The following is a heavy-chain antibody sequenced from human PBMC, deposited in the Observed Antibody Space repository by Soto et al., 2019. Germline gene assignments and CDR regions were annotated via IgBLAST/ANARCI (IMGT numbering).Heavy chain of an antibody. V-gene: IGHV3-23*01. J-gene: IGHJ4*02. Sequence: GGSLRLSCAASGFTFSSYAMSWVRQAPGKGLEWVAAISDSGDSTYYADSMRGRFSISRDNSKNTVYLQVKSLRPEDTAMYYCVKDLYRSSTMPCLDHWGQGALVTVSS. CDR1: GFTFSSYA. CDR2: ISDSGDST. D-gene: IGHD1-1*01. CDR3: VKDLYRSSTMPCLDH.